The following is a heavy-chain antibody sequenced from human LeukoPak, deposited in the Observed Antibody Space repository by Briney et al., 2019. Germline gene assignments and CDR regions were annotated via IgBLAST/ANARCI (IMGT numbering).Heavy chain of an antibody. Sequence: HSGGSLRLSCAASGFTFSSYEMNWVRQAPGKGLEWVSYISSSSSTIYYADSVKGRFTISRDNAKNSLYLQMNSLRAEDTAVYYCARDMGVYGDYVAIEVAFDIWGQGTMVTVSS. CDR3: ARDMGVYGDYVAIEVAFDI. J-gene: IGHJ3*02. D-gene: IGHD4-17*01. V-gene: IGHV3-48*01. CDR2: ISSSSSTI. CDR1: GFTFSSYE.